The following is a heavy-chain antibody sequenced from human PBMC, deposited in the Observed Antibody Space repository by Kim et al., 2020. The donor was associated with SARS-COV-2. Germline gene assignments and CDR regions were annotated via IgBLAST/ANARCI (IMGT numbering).Heavy chain of an antibody. CDR2: ISSSGSTI. V-gene: IGHV3-48*03. CDR3: ARDRPCITIFGVVSRDPLMDV. CDR1: GFTFSSYE. J-gene: IGHJ6*02. D-gene: IGHD3-3*01. Sequence: GGSLRLSCAASGFTFSSYEMNWVRQAPGKGLEWVSYISSSGSTIYYADSVKGRFTISRDNSKNSLYLQMNSLRAEDTAVYYCARDRPCITIFGVVSRDPLMDVWGQGTTVTVSS.